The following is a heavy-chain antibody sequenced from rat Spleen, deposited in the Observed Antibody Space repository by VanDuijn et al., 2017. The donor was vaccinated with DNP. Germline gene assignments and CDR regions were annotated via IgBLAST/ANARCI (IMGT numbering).Heavy chain of an antibody. CDR1: GFTFSDYY. V-gene: IGHV5-25*01. Sequence: EVQLVQSGGGLVQPGRSLKLSCAASGFTFSDYYMAWVRQAPARGLEWVASISPSGGNIYYRDSVRGRFTISRDNAENTLYLQMESLRSEDSATYYCVTHNNYDCWGQGVMVTVSS. J-gene: IGHJ2*01. D-gene: IGHD1-10*01. CDR3: VTHNNYDC. CDR2: ISPSGGNI.